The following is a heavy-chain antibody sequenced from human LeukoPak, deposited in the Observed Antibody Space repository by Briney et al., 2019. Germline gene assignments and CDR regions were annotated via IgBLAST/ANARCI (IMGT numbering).Heavy chain of an antibody. D-gene: IGHD3-22*01. CDR1: GYTSSIYE. V-gene: IGHV3-48*03. CDR2: ISSSGSTT. CDR3: ARDNNDSSGYYFD. J-gene: IGHJ4*02. Sequence: GGSQRLSCVASGYTSSIYEMIWGRQAPGKGLEWVSYISSSGSTTHYADSVKGRFTISRDNAKNSLYLQMNRLRAEDTAVSYCARDNNDSSGYYFDWGQGTLVTVSS.